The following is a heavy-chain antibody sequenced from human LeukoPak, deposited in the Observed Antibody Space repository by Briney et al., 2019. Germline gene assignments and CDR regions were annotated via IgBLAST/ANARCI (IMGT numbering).Heavy chain of an antibody. D-gene: IGHD5-18*01. CDR2: IDPDGSEV. CDR3: ARDRGYTSFDY. J-gene: IGHJ4*02. V-gene: IGHV3-7*01. Sequence: GGSLRLSCAAYGFSFSHSWMTWVRQAPGKDLEWVASIDPDGSEVSYVGSVKGRFTISRDNAKNSVYLQMSSLRAEETGVFYCARDRGYTSFDYWGQGALVAVSS. CDR1: GFSFSHSW.